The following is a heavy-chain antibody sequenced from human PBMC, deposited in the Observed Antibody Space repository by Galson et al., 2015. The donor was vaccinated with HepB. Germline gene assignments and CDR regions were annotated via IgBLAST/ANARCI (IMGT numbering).Heavy chain of an antibody. CDR2: ITAYNGNT. J-gene: IGHJ4*02. V-gene: IGHV1-18*01. CDR3: ARDLLSGGGELSPHHFDY. CDR1: GYTFTYYA. Sequence: SVKVSCKASGYTFTYYAISWVRQAPGHGLQWMGWITAYNGNTNYAQKLQGRITMTTDTSTNTAYMELRNLRSDDTAVYYCARDLLSGGGELSPHHFDYWGQGTLVTVSS. D-gene: IGHD3-16*02.